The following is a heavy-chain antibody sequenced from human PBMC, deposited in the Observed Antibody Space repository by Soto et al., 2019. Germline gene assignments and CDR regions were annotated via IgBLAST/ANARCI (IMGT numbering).Heavy chain of an antibody. Sequence: QVQLQESGPGLVKPSETLSLTCTVSGGSISSYYWSWIRQPPGKGLEWIGYIYYSGSTNYNPSLKSRVTISVDTSKNQFSLKLSSVTAADTAVYYCARGSLGFWSGYKIFDYWGQGTLVTVSS. D-gene: IGHD3-3*01. J-gene: IGHJ4*02. CDR3: ARGSLGFWSGYKIFDY. CDR2: IYYSGST. V-gene: IGHV4-59*01. CDR1: GGSISSYY.